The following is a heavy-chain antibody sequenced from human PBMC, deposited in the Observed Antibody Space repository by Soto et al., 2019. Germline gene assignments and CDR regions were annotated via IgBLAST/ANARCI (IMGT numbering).Heavy chain of an antibody. CDR2: IVVGSGNT. V-gene: IGHV1-58*01. Sequence: SVKVSCKASGFTFTSSAVQWVRQARGQRLEWIGWIVVGSGNTNYAQKFQERVTITRDMSTSTAYMELSSLRSEDTAVYYCAADPLVMITFGGVIVTPYYYYGMDVWGQGTTVTVSS. D-gene: IGHD3-16*02. CDR3: AADPLVMITFGGVIVTPYYYYGMDV. J-gene: IGHJ6*02. CDR1: GFTFTSSA.